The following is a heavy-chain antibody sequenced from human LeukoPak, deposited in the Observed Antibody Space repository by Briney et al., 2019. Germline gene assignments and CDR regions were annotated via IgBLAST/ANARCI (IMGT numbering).Heavy chain of an antibody. V-gene: IGHV3-23*01. CDR3: AKDAFGCSGGSCYSGIPYYFDY. J-gene: IGHJ4*02. CDR1: GFALSSYG. Sequence: PGGSLRLSCAASGFALSSYGMSWFRQAPGKGLDWVSAISGSGGNTYYVDSVKGRFTISRDNSKNTLYLQMNSLRADDTAVYYCAKDAFGCSGGSCYSGIPYYFDYWGQGTLVTVSS. D-gene: IGHD2-15*01. CDR2: ISGSGGNT.